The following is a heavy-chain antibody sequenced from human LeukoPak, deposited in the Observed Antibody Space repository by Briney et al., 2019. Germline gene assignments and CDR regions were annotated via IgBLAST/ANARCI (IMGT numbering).Heavy chain of an antibody. J-gene: IGHJ6*02. CDR1: GFTFSSYS. CDR3: ARDVWFGELLFRDYYYGMDV. D-gene: IGHD3-10*01. CDR2: ISSSSSYI. V-gene: IGHV3-21*01. Sequence: PGGSLRLSCAASGFTFSSYSMNWVRQAPGKGLEWVSSISSSSSYIYYADSVKGRFTISRDNAKNSLYLQMNSLRAEDTAVYYCARDVWFGELLFRDYYYGMDVWGQGTTVTVSS.